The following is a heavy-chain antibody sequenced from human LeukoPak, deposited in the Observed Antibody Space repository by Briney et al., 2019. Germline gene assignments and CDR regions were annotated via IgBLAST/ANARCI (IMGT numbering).Heavy chain of an antibody. V-gene: IGHV4-38-2*02. CDR1: GYSISSGYY. J-gene: IGHJ4*02. Sequence: SETLSLTCTVSGYSISSGYYWGWIRQPPGKGLEWIRSIYHSGSTYYNPSLKSRVTISVDTSKNQFSLKLSSVTAADTAVYYCARDRGGYQNDYWGQGTLVTVSS. D-gene: IGHD5-18*01. CDR2: IYHSGST. CDR3: ARDRGGYQNDY.